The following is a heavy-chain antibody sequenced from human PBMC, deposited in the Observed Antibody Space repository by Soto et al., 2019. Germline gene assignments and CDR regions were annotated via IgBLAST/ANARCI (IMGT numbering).Heavy chain of an antibody. CDR3: ARAPRGISVDAFDI. J-gene: IGHJ3*02. V-gene: IGHV3-66*01. CDR1: GFTVSSNY. D-gene: IGHD3-10*01. Sequence: GGSLRLSCAASGFTVSSNYMSWVRQAPGKGLEWVSVIYSGGSTYYADSVKGRFTISRDNSKNTLYLQMNSLRAEDTAVYYCARAPRGISVDAFDIWGQGTMVTVSS. CDR2: IYSGGST.